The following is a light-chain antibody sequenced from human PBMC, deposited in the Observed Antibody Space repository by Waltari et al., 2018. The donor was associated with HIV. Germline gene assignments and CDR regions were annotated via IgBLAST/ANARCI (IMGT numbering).Light chain of an antibody. J-gene: IGKJ3*01. CDR1: QYITSH. CDR2: AAS. Sequence: VTLTCRASQYITSHLNWFQQKPGKAPRLLMCAASSLQSGVPSRFSGSASGTDFTLTISSLQPEDFATYYCQQTHSAPFTFGPGTKVDIK. V-gene: IGKV1-39*01. CDR3: QQTHSAPFT.